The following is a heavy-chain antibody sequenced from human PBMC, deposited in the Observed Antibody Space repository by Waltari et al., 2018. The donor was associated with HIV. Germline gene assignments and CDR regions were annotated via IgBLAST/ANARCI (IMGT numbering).Heavy chain of an antibody. CDR2: IKQDGSEI. Sequence: EVQLVESGGGLVQPGGSLRLSCAASGFTFSSYWMSSFRQAPGRGLEWVANIKQDGSEIYYVDSVKGRFTISRDNAKNSLYLQMNSLRAEDTAVYFCARRGGRSSPLGYWGQGTLVTVSS. CDR3: ARRGGRSSPLGY. CDR1: GFTFSSYW. V-gene: IGHV3-7*01. D-gene: IGHD6-13*01. J-gene: IGHJ4*02.